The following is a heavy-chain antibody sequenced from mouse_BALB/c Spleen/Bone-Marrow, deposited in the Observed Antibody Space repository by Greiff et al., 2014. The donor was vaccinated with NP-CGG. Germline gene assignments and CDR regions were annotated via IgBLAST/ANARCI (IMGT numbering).Heavy chain of an antibody. V-gene: IGHV1-7*01. CDR1: GYTFTSYW. CDR3: ARYGNYGDYFDY. Sequence: VQLQQSGAELAKPGASMKMSCKASGYTFTSYWMHWVKQRPGQGLEWIGYINPSTGYTEYNQKFKDKATLTADKSSSTAYMQLSSLTSEDSAVYYCARYGNYGDYFDYWGQGTTLTVSS. D-gene: IGHD2-1*01. J-gene: IGHJ2*01. CDR2: INPSTGYT.